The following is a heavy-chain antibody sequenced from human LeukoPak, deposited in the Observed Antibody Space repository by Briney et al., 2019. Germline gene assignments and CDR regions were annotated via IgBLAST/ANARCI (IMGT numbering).Heavy chain of an antibody. Sequence: GGSLRLSCAAPGFTFSSYWMSWVRQAPGKGLEWVANIKQDGSEKYYVDSVKGRFTISRDNAKNPLYLQMNSLRAEDTAVYYCARGTLGYYYDSSGYSWGQGTLVTVSS. J-gene: IGHJ4*02. CDR1: GFTFSSYW. CDR2: IKQDGSEK. CDR3: ARGTLGYYYDSSGYS. V-gene: IGHV3-7*01. D-gene: IGHD3-22*01.